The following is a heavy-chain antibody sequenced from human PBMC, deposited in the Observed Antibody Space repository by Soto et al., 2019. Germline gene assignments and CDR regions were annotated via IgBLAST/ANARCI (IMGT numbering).Heavy chain of an antibody. CDR3: ARGDTAMVILPYYYYGMDV. CDR2: ISYDGSSK. D-gene: IGHD5-18*01. J-gene: IGHJ6*02. CDR1: GFTFSSYA. Sequence: GGSLRLSCAASGFTFSSYAMHWVRQAPGKGLEWVAVISYDGSSKYYADSVKGRFTISRDNSKNTLYLQMNSLRAEDTAVYYCARGDTAMVILPYYYYGMDVWGQGTTVTSP. V-gene: IGHV3-30-3*01.